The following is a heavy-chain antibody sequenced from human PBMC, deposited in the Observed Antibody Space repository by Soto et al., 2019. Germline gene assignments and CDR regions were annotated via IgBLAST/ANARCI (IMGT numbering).Heavy chain of an antibody. V-gene: IGHV4-39*01. Sequence: QLQLQESGPGLVKPSETLSLTCTVSGGSISSSSYYWGWIRQPPGKGLEWIGSIYYSGSTYYNPSLKSRVTISVDTSKNQFSLKLSSVTAADTAVYYCARRGELGATTVDYWGQGTLVTVSS. D-gene: IGHD1-26*01. CDR2: IYYSGST. CDR3: ARRGELGATTVDY. J-gene: IGHJ4*02. CDR1: GGSISSSSYY.